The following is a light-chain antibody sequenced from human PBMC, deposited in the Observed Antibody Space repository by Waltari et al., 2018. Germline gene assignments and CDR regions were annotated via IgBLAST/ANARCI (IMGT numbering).Light chain of an antibody. Sequence: QSALTQPASVSGSPGQSITISCTGPSSAIGGYNYVSWYQQHPGKAPKLMIYDVSKRPSGVSNRFSGSKSGNTVSLTISGLQTVDEADYYCSSYTSSSSRVFGTGTKVTVL. CDR2: DVS. V-gene: IGLV2-14*01. CDR3: SSYTSSSSRV. J-gene: IGLJ1*01. CDR1: SSAIGGYNY.